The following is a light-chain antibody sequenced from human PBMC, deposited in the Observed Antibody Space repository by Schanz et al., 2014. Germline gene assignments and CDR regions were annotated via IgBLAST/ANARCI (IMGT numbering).Light chain of an antibody. CDR1: QSVSTN. CDR3: QQYFNTLIT. J-gene: IGKJ5*01. CDR2: GAS. V-gene: IGKV3-15*01. Sequence: IAVTQSPATLSVSPGESATLSCRASQSVSTNLAWYQQKPGQAPRLLIYGASTRATGIPARFSGSGSGTEFTLTISSLQSEDFAVYYCQQYFNTLITFGQGTRLDIK.